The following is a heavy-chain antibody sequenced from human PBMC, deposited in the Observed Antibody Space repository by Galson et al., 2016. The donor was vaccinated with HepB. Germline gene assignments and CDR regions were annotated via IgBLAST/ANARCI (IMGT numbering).Heavy chain of an antibody. D-gene: IGHD3-10*01. CDR3: ARRLNMIRAVGWGYGMDV. CDR2: IKEDGSDK. Sequence: SLRLSCAASGFTFSSHWMTWVRQAPGKGPEWVASIKEDGSDKPYEDSVRGRFTISRDNAKNSLYLQMNSLRVEDTAVYYCARRLNMIRAVGWGYGMDVWGQGNPGHRLL. J-gene: IGHJ6*02. CDR1: GFTFSSHW. V-gene: IGHV3-7*01.